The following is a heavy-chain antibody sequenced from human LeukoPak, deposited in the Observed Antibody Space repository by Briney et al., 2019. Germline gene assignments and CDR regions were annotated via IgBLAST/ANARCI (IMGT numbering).Heavy chain of an antibody. CDR3: ARIAVTYTFDY. CDR2: INSDGSST. Sequence: GGSLRLPCAASGFTFSSYWMHWVRQAPGKGLVWVSRINSDGSSTSYADSVKGRFTISRDNAKNTLYLQMNSLRAEDTAVYYCARIAVTYTFDYWGQGTLVTVSS. CDR1: GFTFSSYW. V-gene: IGHV3-74*01. D-gene: IGHD4-17*01. J-gene: IGHJ4*02.